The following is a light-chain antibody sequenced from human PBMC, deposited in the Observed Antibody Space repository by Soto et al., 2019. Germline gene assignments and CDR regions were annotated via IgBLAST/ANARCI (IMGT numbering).Light chain of an antibody. CDR1: QSVSSY. CDR2: GAS. CDR3: QQYGSSPLT. J-gene: IGKJ1*01. V-gene: IGKV3-20*01. Sequence: EIVLTQSPATLSLSPGERATLSCRASQSVSSYLAWYQQKPGQAPRLLIYGASSRATGIPDRFSGSGSGTDSTLTISRLEPEDFAVYYCQQYGSSPLTFGQGTKVDIK.